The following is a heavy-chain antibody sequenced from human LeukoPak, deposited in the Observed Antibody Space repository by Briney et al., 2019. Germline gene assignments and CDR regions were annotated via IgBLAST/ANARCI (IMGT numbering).Heavy chain of an antibody. CDR2: IYYSGST. Sequence: SETLSLTCTVSGGSISTYYWSWIRQPAGKGLEWIGYIYYSGSTNYNPSLKSRVTISVDTSKNQFSLKLSSVTAADTAVYYCARVSGYDWESFYDYWGQGTLVTVSS. V-gene: IGHV4-59*01. CDR1: GGSISTYY. CDR3: ARVSGYDWESFYDY. D-gene: IGHD5-12*01. J-gene: IGHJ4*02.